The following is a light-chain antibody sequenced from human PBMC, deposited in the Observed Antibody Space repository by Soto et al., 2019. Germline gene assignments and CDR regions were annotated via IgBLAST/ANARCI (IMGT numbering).Light chain of an antibody. J-gene: IGKJ4*01. CDR1: QSVSRNY. CDR3: QQYGSTPLT. V-gene: IGKV3-20*01. Sequence: EIILTQSPGTLSLSPGGRAALSCSASQSVSRNYVAWYQQKTGQAPGLLIYGASSRASGIPDRFSGSGSGADFTLSITRLEPEDFAVYYCQQYGSTPLTFGGGTKVDNK. CDR2: GAS.